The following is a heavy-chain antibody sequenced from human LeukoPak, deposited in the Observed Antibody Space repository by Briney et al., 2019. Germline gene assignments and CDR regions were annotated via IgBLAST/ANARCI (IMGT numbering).Heavy chain of an antibody. D-gene: IGHD2-15*01. CDR3: AKLGCSGSSCFSLFDY. CDR1: GFAFNTYA. V-gene: IGHV3-30-3*01. Sequence: GGSLRLSCAASGFAFNTYAMHWVRQGPGKGLEWVAVISFDGNTIHYADSVKGRFTISRDNSKNTLFLQMDSLRAEDTAVYYCAKLGCSGSSCFSLFDYWGQGTLVTVSS. CDR2: ISFDGNTI. J-gene: IGHJ4*02.